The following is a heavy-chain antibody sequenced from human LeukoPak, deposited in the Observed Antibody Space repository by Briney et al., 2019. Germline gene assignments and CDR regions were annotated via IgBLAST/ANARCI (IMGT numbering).Heavy chain of an antibody. D-gene: IGHD1-26*01. CDR2: ISYDGSNK. CDR3: TTVVGASAFDI. V-gene: IGHV3-30*04. Sequence: PGGSLRLSCAASGFTFSSYAMHWVRQAPGKGLEWVAVISYDGSNKYYADSVKGRFTISRDNSKNTLYLQMNSLRAEDTAVYYCTTVVGASAFDIWGQGTMVTVSS. J-gene: IGHJ3*02. CDR1: GFTFSSYA.